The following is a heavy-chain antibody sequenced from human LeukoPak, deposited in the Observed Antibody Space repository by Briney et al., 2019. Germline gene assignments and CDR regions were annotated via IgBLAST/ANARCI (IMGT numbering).Heavy chain of an antibody. D-gene: IGHD3-16*01. J-gene: IGHJ4*02. V-gene: IGHV3-53*01. Sequence: GGSLRLSCAASGFTVSSNYMSWVRQAPGKGLEWVSVIYSGGSTYYADSVKGRFTISRDNSKNTLYLQMNSLRAEDTAVYYCSRGQTYYDYVWGSYRYYFDYWGQGTLVTVSS. CDR1: GFTVSSNY. CDR3: SRGQTYYDYVWGSYRYYFDY. CDR2: IYSGGST.